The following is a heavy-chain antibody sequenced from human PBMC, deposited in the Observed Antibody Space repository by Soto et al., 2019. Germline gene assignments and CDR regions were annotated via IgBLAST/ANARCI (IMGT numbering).Heavy chain of an antibody. J-gene: IGHJ3*02. CDR1: GYTLTELS. CDR2: FDPEDGET. V-gene: IGHV1-24*01. Sequence: ASVKVSCKVSGYTLTELSMHWVRQAPGKGLEWMGGFDPEDGETIYAKKFQGRVTMTEDTSTDTDYMELSRLRSEDTAVYYCATGVMITFGGVIAQADAFDIRGQGPVVTCSS. CDR3: ATGVMITFGGVIAQADAFDI. D-gene: IGHD3-16*01.